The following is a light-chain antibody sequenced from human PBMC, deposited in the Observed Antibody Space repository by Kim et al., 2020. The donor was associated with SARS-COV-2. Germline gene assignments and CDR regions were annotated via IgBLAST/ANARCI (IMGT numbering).Light chain of an antibody. V-gene: IGLV1-44*01. CDR3: AAWDDGLNGPV. Sequence: QSVLTQPPSASGTPGQRVTISCSGSSSNIGSNTVNWYQQLPGTAPNLLIYSNNQRPSGVPDRFSGSKSGTSASLAISGLQSEDEADYYCAAWDDGLNGPVFGTGTEVTVL. CDR1: SSNIGSNT. CDR2: SNN. J-gene: IGLJ1*01.